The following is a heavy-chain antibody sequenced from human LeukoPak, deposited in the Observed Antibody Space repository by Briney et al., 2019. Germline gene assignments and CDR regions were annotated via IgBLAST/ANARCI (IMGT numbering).Heavy chain of an antibody. CDR3: AKGPLRGTAAAIDY. CDR2: ISYGGRNI. J-gene: IGHJ4*02. CDR1: GFTFNNYG. D-gene: IGHD2-2*01. Sequence: GGSLRLSCAASGFTFNNYGMHWVRQAPGKGLEWVAVISYGGRNIHYPDSVKGRFTISRDISTDTLWLQMDSLRTEDTAVYYCAKGPLRGTAAAIDYWGQGTLVTVSS. V-gene: IGHV3-30*18.